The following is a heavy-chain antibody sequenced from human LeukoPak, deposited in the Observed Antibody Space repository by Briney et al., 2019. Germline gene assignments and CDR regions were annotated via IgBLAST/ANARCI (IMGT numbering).Heavy chain of an antibody. D-gene: IGHD2/OR15-2a*01. CDR1: GGSISTTNW. CDR3: AREGGFYRPLDY. V-gene: IGHV4-4*02. J-gene: IGHJ4*02. CDR2: VHLNGRT. Sequence: SGTLSLTCDVSGGSISTTNWWTWVRQPPGGGLEWIGEVHLNGRTHYSPSLESRVTMSVDMSENHVSLQLTSVTAADTAVYYCAREGGFYRPLDYSGPGTLVIVSA.